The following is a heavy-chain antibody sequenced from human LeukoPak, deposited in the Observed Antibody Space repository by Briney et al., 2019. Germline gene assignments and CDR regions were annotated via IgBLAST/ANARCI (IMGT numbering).Heavy chain of an antibody. CDR3: ASGPEGYYYDSSGYYYVD. V-gene: IGHV4-34*01. D-gene: IGHD3-22*01. Sequence: SETLSLTCAVYGGSFSGYYWSWICQPPGKGLGWIGEINHSGSTNYNPSLKSRVTISVDTSKNQFSLKMSSVNAADTAVYYCASGPEGYYYDSSGYYYVDWGQGTLVTVSS. CDR1: GGSFSGYY. J-gene: IGHJ4*02. CDR2: INHSGST.